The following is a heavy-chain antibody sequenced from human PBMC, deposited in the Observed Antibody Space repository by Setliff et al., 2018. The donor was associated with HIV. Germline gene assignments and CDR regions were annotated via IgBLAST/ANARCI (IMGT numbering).Heavy chain of an antibody. D-gene: IGHD3-22*01. CDR1: GYTFTSYY. CDR2: INPSGGST. Sequence: ASVKVSCKASGYTFTSYYMHWVRQAPGQGLEWMGIINPSGGSTSYAQKFQGRVTMTRDTSTSTVYMELSSLRSEDTAVYYCARDHRPNYYDNSGSPGYWGQGTLVTVSS. V-gene: IGHV1-46*01. J-gene: IGHJ4*02. CDR3: ARDHRPNYYDNSGSPGY.